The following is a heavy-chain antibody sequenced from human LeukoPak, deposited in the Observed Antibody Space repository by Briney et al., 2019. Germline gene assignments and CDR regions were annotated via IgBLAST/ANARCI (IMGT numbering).Heavy chain of an antibody. V-gene: IGHV3-7*01. J-gene: IGHJ4*02. CDR3: ARGYTQPGY. CDR1: GFTFSNYW. Sequence: GGSLRLSCAASGFTFSNYWMSWVRQAPGKGLEWVASIKPDGNEKYYVDSVKGRFPISRDNAKNSLYLQMNSLRAEDTAVYYCARGYTQPGYWGQGTLVTVFS. CDR2: IKPDGNEK. D-gene: IGHD3-16*02.